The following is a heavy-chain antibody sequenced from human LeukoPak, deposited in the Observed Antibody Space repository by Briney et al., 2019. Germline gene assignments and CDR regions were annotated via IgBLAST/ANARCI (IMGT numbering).Heavy chain of an antibody. D-gene: IGHD6-13*01. CDR2: IYYSGST. Sequence: SQTLSLTCTVSGGSISSGGYYWSWIRQHPGKGLEWIGYIYYSGSTYYNPSLKSRVTISVDTSKNQFSLKLSSVTAADTAVYYCAREYSSSWYVSPPNYYGMDVWGQGTTVTVS. CDR3: AREYSSSWYVSPPNYYGMDV. V-gene: IGHV4-31*03. J-gene: IGHJ6*02. CDR1: GGSISSGGYY.